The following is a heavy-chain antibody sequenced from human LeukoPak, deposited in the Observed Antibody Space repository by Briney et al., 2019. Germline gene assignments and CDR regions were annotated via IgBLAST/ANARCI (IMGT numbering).Heavy chain of an antibody. CDR1: GGSINSHY. CDR3: VRRDTGWNYFDY. CDR2: IYYTGRN. V-gene: IGHV4-59*08. J-gene: IGHJ4*02. D-gene: IGHD6-19*01. Sequence: SETLSLTCAVSGGSINSHYWGWIRQPPGKGLEWVGDIYYTGRNNYNLSLKSQVTISVDTSKNLLSLTLTSVLAADTAIYYCVRRDTGWNYFDYWGQGVLLTVSS.